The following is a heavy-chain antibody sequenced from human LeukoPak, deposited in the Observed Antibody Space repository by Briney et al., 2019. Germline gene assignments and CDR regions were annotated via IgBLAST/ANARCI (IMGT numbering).Heavy chain of an antibody. J-gene: IGHJ6*02. CDR1: GAPISTAGYY. CDR3: TRDHSYYLGSETSTLDV. D-gene: IGHD3-10*01. CDR2: IYYTGSV. V-gene: IGHV4-30-4*01. Sequence: SETLSLTCTVSGAPISTAGYYWTWIRQTPGEGLEWIGYIYYTGSVDYNPSLKSRLSISLDTSKNQFSLKLNSVTAADTAVYYCTRDHSYYLGSETSTLDVWGQGTAVTASS.